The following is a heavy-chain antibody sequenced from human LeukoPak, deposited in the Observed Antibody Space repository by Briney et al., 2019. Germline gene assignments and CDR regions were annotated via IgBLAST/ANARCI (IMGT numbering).Heavy chain of an antibody. V-gene: IGHV3-21*01. CDR2: ISSSSSYT. D-gene: IGHD3-3*01. J-gene: IGHJ4*02. Sequence: GGSLRLSCAASGFTFSSYSMNWVRQAPGKGLEWVSSISSSSSYTYYADSVKGRFTISRDNAKNSLYLQMNSLRAEDTAVYYCARDGRFRGWGQGTLVTVSS. CDR1: GFTFSSYS. CDR3: ARDGRFRG.